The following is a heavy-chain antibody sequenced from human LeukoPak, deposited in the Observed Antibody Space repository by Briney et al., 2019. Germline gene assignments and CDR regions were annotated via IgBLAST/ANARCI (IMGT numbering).Heavy chain of an antibody. CDR3: ARGGRNSDIAAAIRH. CDR1: GGSFSGYY. Sequence: SETLSLTCAVYGGSFSGYYWSWIRQPPGKWLEWIGEINHSGSTNYNPSLKSRVTISVDTSKNQFSLKLSSVTAADTAVYYCARGGRNSDIAAAIRHWGQGTLVTVSS. CDR2: INHSGST. J-gene: IGHJ4*02. D-gene: IGHD6-13*01. V-gene: IGHV4-34*01.